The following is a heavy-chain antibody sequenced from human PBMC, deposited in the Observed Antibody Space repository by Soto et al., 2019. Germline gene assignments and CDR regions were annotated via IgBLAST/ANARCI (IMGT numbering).Heavy chain of an antibody. CDR3: AREFVLPAAFFGLDV. D-gene: IGHD2-2*01. CDR1: GGAFSAYY. V-gene: IGHV4-34*01. J-gene: IGHJ6*02. CDR2: INNSGSP. Sequence: SETLSLTCAVYGGAFSAYYWSWIRQPPGKGMEWIGKINNSGSPNYNPSLKGRVTISVDPSKNLFSLKLTSVTAADTAVYYCAREFVLPAAFFGLDVWGQGTTVTVSS.